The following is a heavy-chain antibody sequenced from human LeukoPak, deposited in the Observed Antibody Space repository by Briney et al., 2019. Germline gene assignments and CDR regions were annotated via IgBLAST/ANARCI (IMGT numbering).Heavy chain of an antibody. D-gene: IGHD1-7*01. V-gene: IGHV4-39*01. CDR2: IYYSGST. CDR1: GGSISSSSYY. Sequence: PSETLSLTCTVSGGSISSSSYYWGWIRQPPGKGLEWIGSIYYSGSTYYNPSLKSRVTISVDTSKNQFSLKLSSVTAADTAVYYCASYNWNFPVLGFDYWGQGTLVTVSS. J-gene: IGHJ4*02. CDR3: ASYNWNFPVLGFDY.